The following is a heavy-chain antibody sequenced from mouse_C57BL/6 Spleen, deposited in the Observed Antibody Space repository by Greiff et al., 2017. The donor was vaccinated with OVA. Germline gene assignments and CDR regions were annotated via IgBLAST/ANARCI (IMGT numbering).Heavy chain of an antibody. CDR2: ISSGSSTI. Sequence: EVQRVESGGGLVKPGGSLKLSCAASGFTFSDYSMHWVRQAPEKGLEWVAYISSGSSTIYYADTVKGRFTISRDNAKNTLFLQMTSLRSEDTATYYCAREDGCGYFDYWGQGTTLTVSS. CDR3: AREDGCGYFDY. CDR1: GFTFSDYS. D-gene: IGHD2-3*01. J-gene: IGHJ2*01. V-gene: IGHV5-17*01.